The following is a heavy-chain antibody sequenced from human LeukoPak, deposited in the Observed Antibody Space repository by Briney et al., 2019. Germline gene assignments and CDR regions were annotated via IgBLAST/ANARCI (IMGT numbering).Heavy chain of an antibody. J-gene: IGHJ4*02. CDR3: ARGSGYDILTGVDY. V-gene: IGHV3-9*01. D-gene: IGHD3-9*01. CDR1: GFTFDDYA. Sequence: GGSLRLSCAASGFTFDDYAMHWVRQAPGKGLEWVSGISWNSGSIGYADSVKGRFTISRDNAKNTLYLQMNSLRAEDTAVYYCARGSGYDILTGVDYWGQGTLVTVSS. CDR2: ISWNSGSI.